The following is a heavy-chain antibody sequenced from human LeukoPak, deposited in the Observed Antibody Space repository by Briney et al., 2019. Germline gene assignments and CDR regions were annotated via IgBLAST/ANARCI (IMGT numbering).Heavy chain of an antibody. D-gene: IGHD3-9*01. CDR1: AGSLGGYY. CDR3: ARERPSYYDILTGYYPRSLPYYFDY. Sequence: SETLSLTCAVDAGSLGGYYWSWNRQLQGNWREWIGGIIPSVTTNYNPSLRSRVTVSVVTSKNQFSLKLSSVTAADTAVYYCARERPSYYDILTGYYPRSLPYYFDYWGQGTLVTVSS. CDR2: IIPSVTT. V-gene: IGHV4-34*12. J-gene: IGHJ4*02.